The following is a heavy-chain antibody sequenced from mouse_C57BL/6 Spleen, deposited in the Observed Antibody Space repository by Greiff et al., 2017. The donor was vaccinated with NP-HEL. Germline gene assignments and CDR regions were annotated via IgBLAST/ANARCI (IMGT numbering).Heavy chain of an antibody. V-gene: IGHV1-61*01. Sequence: VQLQQPGAELVRPGSSVTLSCKASGYTFTSYWMDWVKQRPGQGLEWIGNIYPSDSETHYNQKFKDKATLTVDKSSSTAYMQLSSLTSEDSAVYYCAKAVYGSSPFAYWGQGTLVTVSA. CDR2: IYPSDSET. CDR3: AKAVYGSSPFAY. J-gene: IGHJ3*01. CDR1: GYTFTSYW. D-gene: IGHD1-1*01.